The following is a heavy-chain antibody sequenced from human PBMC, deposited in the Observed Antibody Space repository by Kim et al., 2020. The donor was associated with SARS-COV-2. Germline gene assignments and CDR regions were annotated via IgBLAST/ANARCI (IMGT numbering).Heavy chain of an antibody. D-gene: IGHD3-10*01. J-gene: IGHJ4*02. Sequence: GGSLRLSCAASGFTFSTYGMHWVRQAPGKGLEWVAVISYEGTNKYHADSVQGRFTISRDNSKNTLYLQMNSLRVEDTAVYYCAKDGLNYYGSGSSDYFDSWGQGTLVTVSS. V-gene: IGHV3-30*18. CDR2: ISYEGTNK. CDR3: AKDGLNYYGSGSSDYFDS. CDR1: GFTFSTYG.